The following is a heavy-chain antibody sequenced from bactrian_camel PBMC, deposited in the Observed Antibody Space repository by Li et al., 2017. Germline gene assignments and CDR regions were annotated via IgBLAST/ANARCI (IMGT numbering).Heavy chain of an antibody. J-gene: IGHJ4*01. CDR1: GFTFNGFT. CDR2: VHSGGADT. V-gene: IGHV3S40*01. D-gene: IGHD3*01. CDR3: HRECAGVFS. Sequence: VQLVESGGGLVKPGESLRLSCTASGFTFNGFTMSWVRQAPGKGLEWVSAVHSGGADTYYADSVKGRFTISQDNAKRTVSLQMKGLKPEDTAIYYCHRECAGVFSWGQGTQVTVS.